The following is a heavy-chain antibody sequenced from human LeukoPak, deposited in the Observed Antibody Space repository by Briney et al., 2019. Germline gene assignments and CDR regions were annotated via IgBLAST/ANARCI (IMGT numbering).Heavy chain of an antibody. CDR1: GFRFTSCW. CDR2: IGQDGSVK. V-gene: IGHV3-7*01. J-gene: IGHJ6*03. D-gene: IGHD1-14*01. Sequence: GGSLRLSCAASGFRFTSCWMTWVRQAPGKGLEWVGNIGQDGSVKNYADSVTGRFTISRDNAKNAVYLQMNSLSAEDTAVYYCARVRQSPQNQLYFSYMDVWGKGTTVSVS. CDR3: ARVRQSPQNQLYFSYMDV.